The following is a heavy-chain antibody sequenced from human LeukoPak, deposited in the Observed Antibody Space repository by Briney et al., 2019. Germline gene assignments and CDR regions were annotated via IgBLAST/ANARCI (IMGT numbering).Heavy chain of an antibody. CDR2: IYYSGST. J-gene: IGHJ3*02. CDR1: GGSISSYY. D-gene: IGHD4-17*01. V-gene: IGHV4-59*08. CDR3: ASLSDDYGGAFDI. Sequence: PSETLSLTCTVSGGSISSYYWSWIRQPPGKGLEWIGYIYYSGSTNYNPSLKSRVTISLDTYKNHFSLKLSSVTATDTAVYYCASLSDDYGGAFDIWGQGTMVTVSS.